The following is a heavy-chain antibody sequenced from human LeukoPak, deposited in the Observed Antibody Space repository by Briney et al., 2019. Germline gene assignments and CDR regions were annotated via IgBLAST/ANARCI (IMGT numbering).Heavy chain of an antibody. CDR3: ARAGWLGPFDY. CDR1: GGSFSGYY. J-gene: IGHJ4*02. V-gene: IGHV4-34*01. CDR2: INHSGST. Sequence: SETLSLTCAVYGGSFSGYYWSWIRQPPGKGLEWIGEINHSGSTNYNPSLKSRVTISVDTSKNQFSLKLSSVTAADTAVYYCARAGWLGPFDYWGQGTLVTVSS. D-gene: IGHD6-19*01.